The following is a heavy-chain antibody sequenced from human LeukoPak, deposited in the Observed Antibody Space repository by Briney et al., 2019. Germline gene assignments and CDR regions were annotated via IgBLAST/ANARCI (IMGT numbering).Heavy chain of an antibody. CDR2: INSDGSST. Sequence: GGSLRLSCSASGFTFSSYWMHWVRQAPGKGLVWVSRINSDGSSTNYADSVKGRFTISRDNAKNILYLQMNSLRAEDAAVYYCARDSPNEAILWWSIDYWGQGTLVTVSS. CDR1: GFTFSSYW. D-gene: IGHD2-21*01. V-gene: IGHV3-74*01. CDR3: ARDSPNEAILWWSIDY. J-gene: IGHJ4*02.